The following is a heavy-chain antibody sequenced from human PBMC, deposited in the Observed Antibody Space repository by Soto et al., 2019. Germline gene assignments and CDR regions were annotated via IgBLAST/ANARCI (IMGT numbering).Heavy chain of an antibody. D-gene: IGHD3-22*01. Sequence: GSCKASGYTFTSYGISWVRQAPGQGLEWMGWISAYNGNTNYAQKLQGRVTMTTDTSTSTAYMELRSLRSDDTALYYCARDYFVSSGYQGSFDYWGQGTLVTVSS. V-gene: IGHV1-18*01. CDR3: ARDYFVSSGYQGSFDY. J-gene: IGHJ4*02. CDR1: GYTFTSYG. CDR2: ISAYNGNT.